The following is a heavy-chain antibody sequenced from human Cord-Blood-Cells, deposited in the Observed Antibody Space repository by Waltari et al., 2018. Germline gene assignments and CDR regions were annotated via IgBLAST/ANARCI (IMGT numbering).Heavy chain of an antibody. J-gene: IGHJ4*02. Sequence: EVQLVESGGGLVKPGGSLRLSCAASGFTFSNAWMSWVRQAPGRGGEGVERIKSKTEGGTTDYAAPVKGRFTISRDDSKNTLYLQMNSLKTEDTAVYYCTTDSGATDYWGQGTLVTVSS. CDR2: IKSKTEGGTT. D-gene: IGHD1-26*01. CDR1: GFTFSNAW. V-gene: IGHV3-15*01. CDR3: TTDSGATDY.